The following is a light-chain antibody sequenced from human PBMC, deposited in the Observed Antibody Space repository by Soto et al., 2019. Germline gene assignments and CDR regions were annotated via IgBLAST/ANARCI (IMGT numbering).Light chain of an antibody. CDR1: QSVGTS. CDR2: GAS. CDR3: QQHSISRT. V-gene: IGKV3D-15*01. J-gene: IGKJ1*01. Sequence: EIVLTKSPVRVSWSPGEGFTVAVRASQSVGTSLAWYQQKPGQAPRLLIYGASRRATVIPDRFSGSGSGTEFTLTISSLQSEDFAVYYCQQHSISRTFGKGTKVDI.